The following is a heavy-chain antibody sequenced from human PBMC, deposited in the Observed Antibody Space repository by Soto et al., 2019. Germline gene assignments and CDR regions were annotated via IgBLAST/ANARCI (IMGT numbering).Heavy chain of an antibody. CDR3: ARRLDCSGGSCYPGAWFDP. V-gene: IGHV1-69*06. CDR2: IIPIFGTA. J-gene: IGHJ5*02. D-gene: IGHD2-15*01. Sequence: QVQLVQSGAEVKKPGSSVKVSCKASGGGFSSYAISWVRQAPGQGLEWMGGIIPIFGTANYAQKFQGRVTITADKSTSTAYMELSSLRSEDTAVYYCARRLDCSGGSCYPGAWFDPWGQGTLVTVSS. CDR1: GGGFSSYA.